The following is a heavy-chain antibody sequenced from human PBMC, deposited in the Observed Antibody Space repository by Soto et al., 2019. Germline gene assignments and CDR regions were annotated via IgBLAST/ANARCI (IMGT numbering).Heavy chain of an antibody. J-gene: IGHJ6*02. CDR3: ARRIIITSGGVIKEYYYGMDV. Sequence: ASVKVSCKASGYTFTGYYMHWVRQAPGQGLEWMGWINPNSGGTNYAQKFQGRVTMTRDTSISTAYMELSRLRSDDTAVYYCARRIIITSGGVIKEYYYGMDVWGQGTTVTVS. CDR2: INPNSGGT. D-gene: IGHD3-16*02. V-gene: IGHV1-2*02. CDR1: GYTFTGYY.